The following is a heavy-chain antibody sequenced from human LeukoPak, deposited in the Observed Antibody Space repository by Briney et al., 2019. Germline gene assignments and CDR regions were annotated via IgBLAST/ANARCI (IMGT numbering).Heavy chain of an antibody. CDR3: ARVLKGGLYGMDV. V-gene: IGHV3-7*01. J-gene: IGHJ6*02. CDR1: GFTFSSYW. CDR2: IKQDGSEK. D-gene: IGHD3-16*01. Sequence: GGSLRLSCAASGFTFSSYWMSWVRQAPGKGLEWVANIKQDGSEKYYVDSVKGRFTISRDNAKNSLYLQMNSLRAEDTAVYYCARVLKGGLYGMDVWGQGTTVTVSS.